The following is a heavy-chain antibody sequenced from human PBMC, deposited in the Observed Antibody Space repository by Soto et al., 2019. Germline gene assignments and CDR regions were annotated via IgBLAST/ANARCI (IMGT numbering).Heavy chain of an antibody. Sequence: ASVKVSRKSSGYSLTGYYMHWVRQAPGRGLDWMGWLNPNSGGTNYAQKFQGSVTMTRDTSISTAYMELSRLRSDDTAVYYCGRDGTRPLSLGGSMNTKKNWFDPWGQGTLVTVSS. V-gene: IGHV1-2*02. D-gene: IGHD3-16*01. J-gene: IGHJ5*02. CDR1: GYSLTGYY. CDR2: LNPNSGGT. CDR3: GRDGTRPLSLGGSMNTKKNWFDP.